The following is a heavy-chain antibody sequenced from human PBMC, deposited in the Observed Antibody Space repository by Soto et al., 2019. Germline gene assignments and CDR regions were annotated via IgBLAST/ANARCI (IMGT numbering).Heavy chain of an antibody. CDR1: GYTFTGYY. J-gene: IGHJ4*02. CDR2: INPNSGGT. CDR3: ASSPDCSSTSCYPDY. Sequence: ASVKVSCKASGYTFTGYYMHWVRQAPGQGLEWMGWINPNSGGTNYAQKFQGWVTMTRDTSISTAYMELSRLRSDDTAVYYCASSPDCSSTSCYPDYWGQGTLVTVSS. D-gene: IGHD2-2*01. V-gene: IGHV1-2*04.